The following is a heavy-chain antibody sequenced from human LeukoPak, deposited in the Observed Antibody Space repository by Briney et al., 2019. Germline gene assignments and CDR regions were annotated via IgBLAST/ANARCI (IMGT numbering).Heavy chain of an antibody. J-gene: IGHJ3*02. CDR2: IYYSGST. D-gene: IGHD6-6*01. CDR3: ARDYSSSSSDGGGDACDI. V-gene: IGHV4-59*01. Sequence: SETLSLTCTVSGGSISSYYWSWIRQPPGKGLEWIGYIYYSGSTNYNPSLKSRVTISVDTSKNQFSLKLSSVTAADTAVYYCARDYSSSSSDGGGDACDIWGQGTMVTVSS. CDR1: GGSISSYY.